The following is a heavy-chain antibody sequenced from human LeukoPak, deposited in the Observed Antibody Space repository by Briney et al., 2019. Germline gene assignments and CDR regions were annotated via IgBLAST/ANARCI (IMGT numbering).Heavy chain of an antibody. CDR2: INPNSGGT. CDR1: GYTFTGYY. V-gene: IGHV1-2*02. CDR3: ARRAAKAAAGKVNWFDP. D-gene: IGHD6-13*01. J-gene: IGHJ5*02. Sequence: ASVKVSCKASGYTFTGYYMHWVRQAPGQGLEWVGWINPNSGGTNYAQKFQGRVTMTRDTSISTAYMELSRLRSDDTAVYYCARRAAKAAAGKVNWFDPWAQGTLVTVSS.